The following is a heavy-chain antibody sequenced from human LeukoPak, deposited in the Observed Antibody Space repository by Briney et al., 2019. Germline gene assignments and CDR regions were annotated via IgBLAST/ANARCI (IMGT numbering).Heavy chain of an antibody. V-gene: IGHV3-48*04. CDR3: ARDGGFCSGGFCYRLFDP. CDR1: GFTFSSHN. CDR2: ISDSSITM. J-gene: IGHJ5*02. Sequence: TGGSLRLSCAASGFTFSSHNMVWVRQPPGKGLEWISYISDSSITMYYADSVKGRFTISRDNAKNSLYLQMNSLRAEDTAGYYCARDGGFCSGGFCYRLFDPWGQGTLVTVSS. D-gene: IGHD2-15*01.